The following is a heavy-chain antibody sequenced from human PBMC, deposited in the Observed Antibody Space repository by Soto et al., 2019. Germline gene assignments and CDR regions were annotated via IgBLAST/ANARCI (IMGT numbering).Heavy chain of an antibody. Sequence: GASVKVSCKTSGYTFNTYGINWVRQAPGQGLELMGWISAYDGKTNYAEKFQGRVTLTTDTSTSTAYMELRSLRSDDTANYYCARDPHEFWTSYWFDPWGQGTPVTVSS. J-gene: IGHJ5*02. CDR1: GYTFNTYG. D-gene: IGHD3-3*01. CDR3: ARDPHEFWTSYWFDP. V-gene: IGHV1-18*01. CDR2: ISAYDGKT.